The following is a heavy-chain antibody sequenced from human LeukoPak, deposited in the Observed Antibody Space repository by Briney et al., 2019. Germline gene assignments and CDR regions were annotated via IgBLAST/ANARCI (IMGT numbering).Heavy chain of an antibody. Sequence: SQTLSLTCAVSGGSVSSGGYSWSWIRQPPGKGLEWIGYIYYSGSTNYNPSLKSRVTISVDTSKNQFSLKLSSVTAADTAVYYCARLPNLTMATEGAIYWYFDLWGRGTLVTVSS. CDR3: ARLPNLTMATEGAIYWYFDL. CDR2: IYYSGST. J-gene: IGHJ2*01. D-gene: IGHD5-24*01. CDR1: GGSVSSGGYS. V-gene: IGHV4-30-4*07.